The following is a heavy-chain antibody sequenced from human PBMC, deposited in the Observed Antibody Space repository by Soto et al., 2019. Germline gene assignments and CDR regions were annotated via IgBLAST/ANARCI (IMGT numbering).Heavy chain of an antibody. CDR1: GFTFRSYD. J-gene: IGHJ2*01. V-gene: IGHV3-23*01. CDR3: AKQYSDYSPSFEH. D-gene: IGHD6-6*01. Sequence: GGPLRLSCAASGFTFRSYDMSWVRQAPGKGLELVSGISSDGASPSYADSVSGRFTISRDNFNKTLSLQMTSLRAEDTAVYYCAKQYSDYSPSFEHWGVGRLVKVSS. CDR2: ISSDGASP.